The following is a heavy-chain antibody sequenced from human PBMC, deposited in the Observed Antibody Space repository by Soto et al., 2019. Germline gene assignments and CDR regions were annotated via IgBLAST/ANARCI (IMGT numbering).Heavy chain of an antibody. CDR2: IFYSGTT. Sequence: QVQLQESGPGLVKPSETLSLTCTVSGGSISPYFWSWIRQPPGEGLEWIGYIFYSGTTNYSPSLRCRVSMSIGTSKNQLSLNLTSVTAADTAIYYCARGRGGTYDAFDIWGQGTMVTVSS. CDR3: ARGRGGTYDAFDI. J-gene: IGHJ3*02. V-gene: IGHV4-59*01. D-gene: IGHD1-26*01. CDR1: GGSISPYF.